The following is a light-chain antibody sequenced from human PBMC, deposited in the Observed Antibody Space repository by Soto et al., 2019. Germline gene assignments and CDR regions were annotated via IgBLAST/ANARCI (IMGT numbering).Light chain of an antibody. Sequence: DIVMTQSPLSLPVTPGEPASISCRSSQSLLHSNGYIYLDWYLQKPGQSPQLLIYLGSNRASGVPDRFSGSGSGTDFTLKISRVEAEDVGVYYCMQALQTSWTFGQGTQVQI. CDR1: QSLLHSNGYIY. J-gene: IGKJ1*01. CDR2: LGS. V-gene: IGKV2-28*01. CDR3: MQALQTSWT.